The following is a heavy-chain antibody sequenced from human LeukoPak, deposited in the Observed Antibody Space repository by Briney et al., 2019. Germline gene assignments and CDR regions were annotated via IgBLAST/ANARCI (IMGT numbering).Heavy chain of an antibody. CDR2: INHSGST. V-gene: IGHV4-34*01. Sequence: KPSKTLSLTCAVYGGSFSGYYWSWIRQPPGKGLEWIGEINHSGSTNYNPSLKSRVTISVDTSKNQFSLKLSSVTAADTAVYYCARGSVTRFDYWGQGTLVTVSS. D-gene: IGHD4-11*01. J-gene: IGHJ4*02. CDR1: GGSFSGYY. CDR3: ARGSVTRFDY.